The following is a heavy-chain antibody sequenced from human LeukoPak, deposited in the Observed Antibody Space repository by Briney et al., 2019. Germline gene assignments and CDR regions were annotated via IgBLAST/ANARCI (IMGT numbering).Heavy chain of an antibody. V-gene: IGHV3-48*03. Sequence: GGSLRLSCAASGFTFSSYEMNWVRQAPGKGLEWVSYISSSGSTIYYADSVKGRFTISRDNAKNSLYLQMNSLRAEDTAVYYCARGRPVDIVVVVASSNFDYWGQGTLVTVSS. CDR3: ARGRPVDIVVVVASSNFDY. D-gene: IGHD2-15*01. CDR1: GFTFSSYE. J-gene: IGHJ4*02. CDR2: ISSSGSTI.